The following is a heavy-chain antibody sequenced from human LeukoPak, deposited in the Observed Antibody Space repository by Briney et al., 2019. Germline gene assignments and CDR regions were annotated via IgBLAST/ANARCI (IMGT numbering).Heavy chain of an antibody. Sequence: ASVKVSCKASGYTFTGYYMHWVRQAPGQGLEWMGWINPNSGGTNYAQKFQGRVTMTRDTSVSTAYMELSRLRSDDTAVYYCARAVLLGTDFDYWGQGTLVTISS. CDR1: GYTFTGYY. CDR2: INPNSGGT. CDR3: ARAVLLGTDFDY. V-gene: IGHV1-2*02. J-gene: IGHJ4*02. D-gene: IGHD5-18*01.